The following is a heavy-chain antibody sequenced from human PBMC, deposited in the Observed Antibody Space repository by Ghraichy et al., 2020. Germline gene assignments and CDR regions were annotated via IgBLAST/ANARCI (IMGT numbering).Heavy chain of an antibody. D-gene: IGHD3-10*02. J-gene: IGHJ4*02. CDR1: GFTFSTYD. CDR2: ITSSGRGT. CDR3: VSHYSVLFDY. Sequence: GGSLRLSCAASGFTFSTYDMSWVRQAPGKGLEWVSSITSSGRGTYYADSVKGRFTISRDNSKNTLYLQMNSLRAEDTAVYYCVSHYSVLFDYWGQGTLVTVSS. V-gene: IGHV3-23*01.